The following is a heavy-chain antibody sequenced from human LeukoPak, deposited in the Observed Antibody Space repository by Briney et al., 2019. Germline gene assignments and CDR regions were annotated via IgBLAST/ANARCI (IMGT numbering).Heavy chain of an antibody. CDR1: GYSISSGYY. CDR3: ARATYDILTGFFDY. D-gene: IGHD3-9*01. V-gene: IGHV4-38-2*02. CDR2: IYHSGST. Sequence: SETLSLTCTVSGYSISSGYYWGWIRQPPGKGLEWIGSIYHSGSTYYNPSLKGRVTISVDTSKNQFSLKLSSVTAADTAVYYCARATYDILTGFFDYWGQGTLVTVSS. J-gene: IGHJ4*02.